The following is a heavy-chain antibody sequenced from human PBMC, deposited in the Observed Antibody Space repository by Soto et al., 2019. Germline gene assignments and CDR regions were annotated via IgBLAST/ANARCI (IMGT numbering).Heavy chain of an antibody. Sequence: ASVKVSWKASGGTFSSYAISWVRQAPGQGLEWMGGIIPIFGTANYAQKFQGRVTITADESTSTAYMELSSLRSEDTAVYYCARRAGQQGFDYWGQGTLVTVSS. V-gene: IGHV1-69*13. CDR3: ARRAGQQGFDY. CDR2: IIPIFGTA. CDR1: GGTFSSYA. J-gene: IGHJ4*02. D-gene: IGHD3-10*01.